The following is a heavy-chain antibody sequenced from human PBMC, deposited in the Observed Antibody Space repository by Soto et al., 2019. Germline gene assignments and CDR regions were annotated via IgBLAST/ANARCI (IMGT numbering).Heavy chain of an antibody. CDR1: GFTFSNYA. CDR3: AREVGAPSGWLDT. J-gene: IGHJ5*02. D-gene: IGHD3-3*01. Sequence: EVQLSESGGDLRQPGGSLRLSCAASGFTFSNYAMTWVRQTPGKGLEWVSGISASGGLKYYADSVQGRFTVSRDNSKNILYLQMDNLRDGDTALYYCAREVGAPSGWLDTWGQGTQVTVSS. CDR2: ISASGGLK. V-gene: IGHV3-23*01.